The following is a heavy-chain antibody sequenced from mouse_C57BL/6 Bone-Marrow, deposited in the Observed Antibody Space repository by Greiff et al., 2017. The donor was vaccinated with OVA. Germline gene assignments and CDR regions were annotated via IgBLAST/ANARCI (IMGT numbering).Heavy chain of an antibody. J-gene: IGHJ1*03. D-gene: IGHD1-1*01. CDR3: ARDSLLRFDV. CDR2: SRNKANDYTT. CDR1: GFTFSDFY. V-gene: IGHV7-1*01. Sequence: EVQGVESGGGLVQSGRSLRLSCATSGFTFSDFYMEWVRQAPGKGLEWIAASRNKANDYTTEYSASVKGRFIVSRDTSQSILYLQMNALRAEDTAIYYCARDSLLRFDVWGTGTTVTVSS.